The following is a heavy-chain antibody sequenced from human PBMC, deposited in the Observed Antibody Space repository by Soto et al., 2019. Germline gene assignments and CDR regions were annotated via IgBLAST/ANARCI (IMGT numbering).Heavy chain of an antibody. CDR1: GFTFSSYA. V-gene: IGHV3-23*01. D-gene: IGHD6-13*01. CDR2: ISGSGGST. J-gene: IGHJ4*02. Sequence: GGSLRLSCAASGFTFSSYAMSWVRQAPGKGLEWVSAISGSGGSTDYADSVKGRFIISRDNSKSTLYLQMNGLRAEDTAVYYCASDAYSSTWTVFDFWGQGTLVTVSS. CDR3: ASDAYSSTWTVFDF.